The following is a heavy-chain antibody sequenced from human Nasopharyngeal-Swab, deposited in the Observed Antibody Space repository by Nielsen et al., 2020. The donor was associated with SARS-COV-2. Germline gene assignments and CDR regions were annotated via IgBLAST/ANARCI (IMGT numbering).Heavy chain of an antibody. Sequence: ASVKVTCKASGYTFTTYYIHWARKAPGQGLEWMGIINPSGGGTNYAQKFKGRATMTGDTSTGTVYMELTSLTSEDTAVYYCARMMYFHGYYAMDVWGQGTTVTVSS. CDR3: ARMMYFHGYYAMDV. D-gene: IGHD3-10*01. CDR2: INPSGGGT. CDR1: GYTFTTYY. V-gene: IGHV1-46*01. J-gene: IGHJ6*02.